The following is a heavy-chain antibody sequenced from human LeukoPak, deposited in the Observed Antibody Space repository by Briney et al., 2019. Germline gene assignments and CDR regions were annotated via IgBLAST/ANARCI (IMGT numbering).Heavy chain of an antibody. CDR1: GFTFSRYE. J-gene: IGHJ6*03. Sequence: GGSLRLSCEASGFTFSRYEMNWVRQAPGKGLEWVSYISSSGSTIYYADSVKGRFSISRDNAKNSLYLQMNSLRAEDTAVYYCARDGTKLPWFGELRITRYYFYYMDVWGKGTTVTISS. CDR2: ISSSGSTI. D-gene: IGHD3-10*01. CDR3: ARDGTKLPWFGELRITRYYFYYMDV. V-gene: IGHV3-48*03.